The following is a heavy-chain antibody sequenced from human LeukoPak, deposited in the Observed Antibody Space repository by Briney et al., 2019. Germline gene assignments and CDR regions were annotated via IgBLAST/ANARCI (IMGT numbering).Heavy chain of an antibody. CDR1: GFTFSTYA. D-gene: IGHD3-22*01. J-gene: IGHJ4*02. V-gene: IGHV3-23*01. Sequence: QTGGSLRLSCAASGFTFSTYAMSWVRQAPGKGLEWVAAISGSDAGTYYADSVKGRFTISSDNSKNTLYLQMNSLRAEDTAVYYCARRENYYDSSGYYSHYFDYWGQGTLVTVSS. CDR2: ISGSDAGT. CDR3: ARRENYYDSSGYYSHYFDY.